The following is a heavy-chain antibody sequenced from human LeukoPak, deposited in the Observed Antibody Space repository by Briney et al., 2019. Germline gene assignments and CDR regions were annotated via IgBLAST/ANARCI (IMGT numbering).Heavy chain of an antibody. CDR3: VKGSYDSGWS. Sequence: GGSLRLPCAASGFTFNNYAMSWVRQAPGKGLEWVSAISGSGAVTYYADSVKGRFTISRDNSKNTLYLQMNSLRAEDTAVYYCVKGSYDSGWSWGQGTLVTVSS. CDR2: ISGSGAVT. D-gene: IGHD6-19*01. J-gene: IGHJ5*02. CDR1: GFTFNNYA. V-gene: IGHV3-23*01.